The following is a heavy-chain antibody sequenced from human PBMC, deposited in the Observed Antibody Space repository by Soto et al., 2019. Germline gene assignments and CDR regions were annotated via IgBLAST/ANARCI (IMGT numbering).Heavy chain of an antibody. CDR3: ARHTDGTLPDY. Sequence: GESLKISCKGSGYSFTSYWVGWVRQMPGKGLEWMGIIHPGDSDTRYSPSFKGQVTISADKSISTAYLQWSSLKATDTAMYYCARHTDGTLPDYWGQGTLVTVSS. D-gene: IGHD6-13*01. V-gene: IGHV5-51*01. CDR1: GYSFTSYW. CDR2: IHPGDSDT. J-gene: IGHJ4*02.